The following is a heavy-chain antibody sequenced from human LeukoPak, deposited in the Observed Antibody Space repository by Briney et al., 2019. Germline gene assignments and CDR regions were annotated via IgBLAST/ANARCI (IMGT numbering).Heavy chain of an antibody. CDR3: AGEGWGYSGYDFDY. D-gene: IGHD5-12*01. CDR2: IYTSGST. CDR1: GGSISSYY. Sequence: SETLSLTCTVSGGSISSYYWSWIRQPAGKGLEWIGRIYTSGSTNYNPSLKSRVTMSVDTSKNQFSLKLSSVTAADTAVYCCAGEGWGYSGYDFDYWGQGTLVTVSS. V-gene: IGHV4-4*07. J-gene: IGHJ4*02.